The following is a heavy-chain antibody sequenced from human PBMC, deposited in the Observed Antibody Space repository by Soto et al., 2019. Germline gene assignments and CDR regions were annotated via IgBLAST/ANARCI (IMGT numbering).Heavy chain of an antibody. CDR1: GYTFTGYY. CDR2: INPNSGGT. D-gene: IGHD3-3*01. CDR3: ARGDVLRFLEWLSPYYGMDV. J-gene: IGHJ6*02. Sequence: ASVKVSCKASGYTFTGYYMHWVRQAPGQGLEWMGWINPNSGGTNYAQKFQGWVTMTRDTSISTAYMELSRLRSDDTAVYYCARGDVLRFLEWLSPYYGMDVWGQGTTVIVSS. V-gene: IGHV1-2*04.